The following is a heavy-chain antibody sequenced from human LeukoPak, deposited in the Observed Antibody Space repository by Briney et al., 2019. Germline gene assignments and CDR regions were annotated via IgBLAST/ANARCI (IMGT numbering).Heavy chain of an antibody. CDR3: AKVIREMSD. V-gene: IGHV3-30*02. Sequence: GRSLRLSHASSGITPSCYAMSWVREAAGKGLGWVAFIRYDGSNKYCADSVKGRFTITRDNSKNTQYLQMNSLRAEDTAVYYCAKVIREMSDWGQGTLVTVSS. CDR2: IRYDGSNK. J-gene: IGHJ4*02. CDR1: GITPSCYA. D-gene: IGHD5-24*01.